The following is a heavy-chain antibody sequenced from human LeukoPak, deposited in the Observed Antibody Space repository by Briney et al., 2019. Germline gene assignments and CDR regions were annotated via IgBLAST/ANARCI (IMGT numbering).Heavy chain of an antibody. J-gene: IGHJ5*02. Sequence: ASLKVSCKPSGYTFTIYNINSVRQATRQGLEWMLCMNPNSGNTGYAQKFQGRVTMTRNASISTDYMELSSLRSEDTAMYYCGRGLHCSKANCRRGEWFDPWGQGTLVTVSS. CDR1: GYTFTIYN. CDR3: GRGLHCSKANCRRGEWFDP. V-gene: IGHV1-8*01. CDR2: MNPNSGNT. D-gene: IGHD2-2*01.